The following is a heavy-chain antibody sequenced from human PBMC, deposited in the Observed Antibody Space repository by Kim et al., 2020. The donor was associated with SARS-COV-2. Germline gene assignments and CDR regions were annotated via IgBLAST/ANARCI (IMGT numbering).Heavy chain of an antibody. V-gene: IGHV3-30-3*01. D-gene: IGHD5-12*01. CDR3: ASPRNPVKSSGYIPYLDY. J-gene: IGHJ4*02. Sequence: GGSLRLSCAASGFTFSSYAMHWVRQAPGKGLEWVAVISYDGSNKYYADSVKGRFTISRDNAKNKLYLQMNSLRAEDTAVYYCASPRNPVKSSGYIPYLDYGGQGTLVTVPS. CDR2: ISYDGSNK. CDR1: GFTFSSYA.